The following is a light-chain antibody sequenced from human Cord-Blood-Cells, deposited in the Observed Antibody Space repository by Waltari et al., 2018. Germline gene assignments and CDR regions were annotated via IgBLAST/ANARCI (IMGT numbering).Light chain of an antibody. J-gene: IGLJ1*01. CDR2: EVS. CDR3: SSYTSSSTLV. V-gene: IGLV2-14*01. CDR1: SSDVGGYNY. Sequence: QSALTQPASVSGSPGQSITISCTGTSSDVGGYNYVSWYQQHPGKAPKLMIYEVSKRPSVVSNRFSGSKSGNTASLTISGLQAEDEADYYCSSYTSSSTLVFGTGTKVTVL.